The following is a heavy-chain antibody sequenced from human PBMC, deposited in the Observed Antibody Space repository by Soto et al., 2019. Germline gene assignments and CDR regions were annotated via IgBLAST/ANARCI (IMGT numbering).Heavy chain of an antibody. J-gene: IGHJ4*02. D-gene: IGHD3-10*01. Sequence: QVQLVQSGTEVKKPGASVKISCKASGYTFISYPLHWVRQAPGPRPEGMGWINSGDDKTQYSEKFQGRLTMTRDTSASTAYIELSSLISAATAVYYCARDPFTLVRGGIPYRDSWGQGTLLTVSS. CDR3: ARDPFTLVRGGIPYRDS. CDR2: INSGDDKT. V-gene: IGHV1-3*01. CDR1: GYTFISYP.